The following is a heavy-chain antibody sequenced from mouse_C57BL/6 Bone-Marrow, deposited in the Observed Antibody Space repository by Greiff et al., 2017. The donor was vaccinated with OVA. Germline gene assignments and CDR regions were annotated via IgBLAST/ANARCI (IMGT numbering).Heavy chain of an antibody. D-gene: IGHD3-2*02. CDR3: TKTAQALDY. V-gene: IGHV14-4*01. Sequence: EVKLQESGAELVRPGASVKLSCTASGFNIKDDYMHWVKQRPEQGLEWIGWIDPENGDTEYASKFQGKATITADTSSNTAYLQLSSLTSEDTAVYYCTKTAQALDYWGQGTTLTVSS. CDR2: IDPENGDT. J-gene: IGHJ2*01. CDR1: GFNIKDDY.